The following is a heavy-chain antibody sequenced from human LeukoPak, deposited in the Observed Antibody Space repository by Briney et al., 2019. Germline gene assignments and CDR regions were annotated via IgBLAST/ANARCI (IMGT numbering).Heavy chain of an antibody. J-gene: IGHJ4*02. D-gene: IGHD3-22*01. Sequence: PSETLSLTCAVYGGSFSGYYWGWIRQPPGKGLEWIGSIYHSGSTYYNPSLKSRVTISVDTSKNQFSLKLSSVTAVDTAVYYCARHQRMGRITMIVVGGLDYWGQGTLVTASS. CDR1: GGSFSGYY. V-gene: IGHV4-38-2*01. CDR3: ARHQRMGRITMIVVGGLDY. CDR2: IYHSGST.